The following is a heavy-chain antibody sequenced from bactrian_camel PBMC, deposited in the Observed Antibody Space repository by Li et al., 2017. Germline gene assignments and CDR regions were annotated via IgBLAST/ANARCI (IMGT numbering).Heavy chain of an antibody. V-gene: IGHV3S53*01. CDR2: IDSDGRA. D-gene: IGHD3*01. CDR1: GAIIDTYC. Sequence: HVQLVESGGGSVQAGGSLRLSCVASGAIIDTYCMAWFRQSPGKKREGVAAIDSDGRATYADSVKGRFTISDDYAKNTLTLQMNSLKPEDTAVYVCKPMGQACRRFESAVRGTQVTVS. J-gene: IGHJ4*01.